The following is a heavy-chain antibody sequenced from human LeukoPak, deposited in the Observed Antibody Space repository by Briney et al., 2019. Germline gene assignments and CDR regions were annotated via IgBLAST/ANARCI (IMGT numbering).Heavy chain of an antibody. CDR3: ARMEGLYSGSYNFDY. CDR1: GYTFTSYG. D-gene: IGHD1-26*01. J-gene: IGHJ4*02. V-gene: IGHV1-2*02. Sequence: GASVKVSCKASGYTFTSYGISWVRQAPGQGLEWMGWINPKSGGTNYAQKFQGRVTMTRDTSISTAYMELSRLRSDDTAVYYCARMEGLYSGSYNFDYWGQGTLVTVSS. CDR2: INPKSGGT.